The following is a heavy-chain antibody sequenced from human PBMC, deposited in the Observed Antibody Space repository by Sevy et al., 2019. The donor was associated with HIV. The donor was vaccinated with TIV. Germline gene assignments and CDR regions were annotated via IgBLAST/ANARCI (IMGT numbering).Heavy chain of an antibody. J-gene: IGHJ1*01. V-gene: IGHV3-7*01. CDR3: AREGSSSWYRAEYFQH. CDR1: GFTFSSYW. CDR2: IKQDGREK. D-gene: IGHD6-13*01. Sequence: GGSLRLSCAASGFTFSSYWMSWVRQAPGKGLEWVANIKQDGREKYYVDSVKGRFTISRDNAKNSLYLQMNSLRAEDTAVYYCAREGSSSWYRAEYFQHWGQGTLVTVSS.